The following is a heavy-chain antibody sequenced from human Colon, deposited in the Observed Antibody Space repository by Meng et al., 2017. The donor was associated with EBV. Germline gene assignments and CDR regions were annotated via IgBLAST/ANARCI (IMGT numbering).Heavy chain of an antibody. CDR2: INTNTGNP. CDR1: GYTFTSYA. Sequence: QVSLVQSGLELKKPGASVKVSCKAFGYTFTSYAMNWVRQAPGQGLEWMGWINTNTGNPTYAQGFTGRFVFSLDTSVSTAYLQISSLKAEDTAVYYCARETLGYGSSTSCYIGPPDYWGQGTLVTVSS. CDR3: ARETLGYGSSTSCYIGPPDY. D-gene: IGHD2-2*01. J-gene: IGHJ4*02. V-gene: IGHV7-4-1*02.